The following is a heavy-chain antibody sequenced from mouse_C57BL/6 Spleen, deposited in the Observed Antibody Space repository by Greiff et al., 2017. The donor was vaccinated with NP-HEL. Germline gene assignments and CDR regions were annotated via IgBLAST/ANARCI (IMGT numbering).Heavy chain of an antibody. J-gene: IGHJ2*01. CDR2: IYPGSGST. Sequence: QVQLKQPGAELVKPGASVKMSCKASGYTFTSYWITWVKQRPGQGLEWIGDIYPGSGSTNYNEKFKSKATLTVDTSSSTAYMQLSSLTSEDSAVYYCASIYDGYYGGFFDYWGQGTTLTVSS. V-gene: IGHV1-55*01. CDR1: GYTFTSYW. D-gene: IGHD2-3*01. CDR3: ASIYDGYYGGFFDY.